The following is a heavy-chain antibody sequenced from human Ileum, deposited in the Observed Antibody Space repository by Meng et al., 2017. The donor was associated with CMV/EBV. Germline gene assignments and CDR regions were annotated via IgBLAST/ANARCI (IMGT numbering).Heavy chain of an antibody. D-gene: IGHD2-2*01. J-gene: IGHJ5*02. V-gene: IGHV2-5*02. CDR1: WFSSTTSGVG. Sequence: IPLKGAGPTLVQLTQALTLTFPVYWFSSTTSGVGVGWIQKPRGKILELVAFIYWDDDKRYSPSLKITLIISKDTSKIQLILTLANVDPVDTGTYYCAHGSTRSTRRFDPWGQGILVTVSS. CDR3: AHGSTRSTRRFDP. CDR2: IYWDDDK.